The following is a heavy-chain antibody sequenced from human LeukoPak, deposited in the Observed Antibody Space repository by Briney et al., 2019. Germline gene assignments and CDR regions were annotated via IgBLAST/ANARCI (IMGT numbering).Heavy chain of an antibody. D-gene: IGHD6-6*01. J-gene: IGHJ4*02. CDR2: ISAGASNT. CDR1: GFTFSSCA. Sequence: GGSLRLSCAASGFTFSSCAMTWVRQAPGEGLEWVSGISAGASNTYYADSVRGRFTISRDNSKNTLYLHMNSLRAEDTALYYCAKDLWKYSSSSFDYWGQGTLVTVSS. V-gene: IGHV3-23*01. CDR3: AKDLWKYSSSSFDY.